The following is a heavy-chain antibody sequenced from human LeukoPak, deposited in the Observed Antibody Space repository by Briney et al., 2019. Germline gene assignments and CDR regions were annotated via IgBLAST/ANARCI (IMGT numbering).Heavy chain of an antibody. CDR2: ISDSGGST. D-gene: IGHD1-26*01. J-gene: IGHJ6*03. CDR3: AKEGRELPYYSMDV. Sequence: GGSLRLSCAVSGFTFSNYAINWVRQAPGKGLEWVSGISDSGGSTYYADSVKGRFTISRDNSKNTLYLKMNSLRAEDTAVYYCAKEGRELPYYSMDVWGKGTTVTVSS. V-gene: IGHV3-23*01. CDR1: GFTFSNYA.